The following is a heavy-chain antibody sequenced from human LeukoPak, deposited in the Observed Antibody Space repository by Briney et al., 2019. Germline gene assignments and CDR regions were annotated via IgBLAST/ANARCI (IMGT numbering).Heavy chain of an antibody. V-gene: IGHV4-59*01. CDR2: IYYSWST. J-gene: IGHJ6*03. CDR1: GGSISSYY. CDR3: ARVNYDFWSGYLSYYYYMDV. D-gene: IGHD3-3*01. Sequence: SETLSLTCTVSGGSISSYYWSWIRQPPGKGLEWIGYIYYSWSTNYSPSLKSRVTISVDTSKNQFSLKLSSVTAADTAVYYCARVNYDFWSGYLSYYYYMDVWGKGTTVTVSS.